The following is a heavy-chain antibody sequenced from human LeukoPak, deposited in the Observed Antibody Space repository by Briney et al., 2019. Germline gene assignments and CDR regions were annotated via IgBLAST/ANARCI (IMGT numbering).Heavy chain of an antibody. CDR1: GGSINSSNYN. J-gene: IGHJ4*02. V-gene: IGHV4-39*07. CDR3: ARGWEPYSSSFDY. D-gene: IGHD6-13*01. CDR2: VYYSGLT. Sequence: SETLSLTCTVSGGSINSSNYNWGWIRQPPRRGPEWLASVYYSGLTYYNSSLKSRVSISVDTSKNQFSLQLNSVTPEDTAVYYCARGWEPYSSSFDYWGQGTLVTVSS.